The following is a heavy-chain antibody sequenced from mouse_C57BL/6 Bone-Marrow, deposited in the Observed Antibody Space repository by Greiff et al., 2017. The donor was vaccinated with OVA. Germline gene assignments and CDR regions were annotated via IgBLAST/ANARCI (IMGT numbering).Heavy chain of an antibody. V-gene: IGHV1-42*01. Sequence: VQLQQSGPELVKPGASVKISCKASGYSFTGYYMNWVKQSPEKSLEWIGEINPSTGGTTYNQKFKAKATLTVDKSSSTAYMQLKSLTSEDSAVYYCARSLFITTVVAPFDYWGQGTTLTVSS. D-gene: IGHD1-1*01. J-gene: IGHJ2*01. CDR1: GYSFTGYY. CDR2: INPSTGGT. CDR3: ARSLFITTVVAPFDY.